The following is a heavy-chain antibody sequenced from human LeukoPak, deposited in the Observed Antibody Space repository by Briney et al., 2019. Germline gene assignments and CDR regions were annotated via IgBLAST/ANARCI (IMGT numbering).Heavy chain of an antibody. CDR2: IHDSGST. CDR3: ARDGYSSGWYDY. D-gene: IGHD6-19*01. CDR1: GDSMGNDY. Sequence: SETLSLTCTVSGDSMGNDYWSWIRQSAGKGLEWIGHIHDSGSTTYNPSLKSRVTISVDTSKNQFSLKLSSVTAADTAVYYCARDGYSSGWYDYWGQGTLVTVSS. J-gene: IGHJ4*02. V-gene: IGHV4-59*01.